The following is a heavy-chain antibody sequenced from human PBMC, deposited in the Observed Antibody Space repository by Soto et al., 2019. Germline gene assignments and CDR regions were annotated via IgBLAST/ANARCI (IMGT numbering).Heavy chain of an antibody. V-gene: IGHV3-23*01. CDR2: ISGSGGST. Sequence: EVQLLESGGGLVQSGGSLRLSCAASGFTFSSYAMSWVRQAPGKGLEWVSAISGSGGSTYYADSVKGRFTISRDNSKNTLYLQMNSLRAEDTAVYYCAKSQWELPQFDYWGQGTLVTVSS. J-gene: IGHJ4*02. CDR1: GFTFSSYA. D-gene: IGHD1-26*01. CDR3: AKSQWELPQFDY.